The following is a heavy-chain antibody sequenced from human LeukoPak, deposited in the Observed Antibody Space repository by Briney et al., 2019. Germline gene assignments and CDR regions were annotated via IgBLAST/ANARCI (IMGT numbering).Heavy chain of an antibody. CDR3: ARAYGDYVEGYYFDY. D-gene: IGHD4-17*01. V-gene: IGHV1-2*02. Sequence: ASVKVSCKASGYTFTGYYMHWVRQAPGQRLEWMGWINPNSGGTNYAQKFQGRVTMTRDTSISTAYMELSRLRSDDTAVYYCARAYGDYVEGYYFDYWGQGTLVTASS. CDR2: INPNSGGT. J-gene: IGHJ4*02. CDR1: GYTFTGYY.